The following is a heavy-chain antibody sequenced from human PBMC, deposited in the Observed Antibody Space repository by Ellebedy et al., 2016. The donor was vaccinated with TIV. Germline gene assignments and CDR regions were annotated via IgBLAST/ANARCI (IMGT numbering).Heavy chain of an antibody. J-gene: IGHJ6*02. Sequence: ETLSLXCAVYGGSFSGYYWSWIRQPPGKGLEWVSVIYSGGSTYYADSVKGRFTISRDNSKNTLYLQMNSLRAEDTAVYYCARGIFGVSPYGMDVWGQGTTVTVSS. V-gene: IGHV3-53*01. CDR3: ARGIFGVSPYGMDV. CDR2: IYSGGST. D-gene: IGHD3-3*01. CDR1: GGSFSGYY.